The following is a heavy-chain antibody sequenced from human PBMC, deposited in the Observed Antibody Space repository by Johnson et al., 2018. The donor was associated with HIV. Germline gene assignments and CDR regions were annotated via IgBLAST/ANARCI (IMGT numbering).Heavy chain of an antibody. CDR1: GFTFTDAW. CDR2: IKRKTDGGTT. J-gene: IGHJ3*01. CDR3: TIDPIFLGYWYHSSP. Sequence: VQLVESGGGVVQPGGSLRLSCAASGFTFTDAWMSWVRQAPGKGLEWVGRIKRKTDGGTTDYAAPVKGRFSISRDDSKNTVYLQMNSLKTEDTAVYFCTIDPIFLGYWYHSSPWGQGTMVTVSS. D-gene: IGHD3-22*01. V-gene: IGHV3-15*01.